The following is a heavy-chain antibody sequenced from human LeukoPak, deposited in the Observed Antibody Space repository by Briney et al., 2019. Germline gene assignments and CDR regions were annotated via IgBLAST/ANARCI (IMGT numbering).Heavy chain of an antibody. CDR2: IYYSGRT. Sequence: SETLSLTCSVSGDSVSRSDSYWDWIRQPPGKGLEWIGTIYYSGRTYYSPSLKSRVTMSVNPSNNQFSLNLRSVTAADTAVYYCARRRYYDGSGYLEWGQGTLLSVSS. D-gene: IGHD3-22*01. V-gene: IGHV4-39*01. CDR1: GDSVSRSDSY. J-gene: IGHJ1*01. CDR3: ARRRYYDGSGYLE.